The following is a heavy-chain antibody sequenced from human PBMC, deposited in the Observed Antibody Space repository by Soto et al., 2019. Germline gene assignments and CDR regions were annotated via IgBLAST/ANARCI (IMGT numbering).Heavy chain of an antibody. D-gene: IGHD3-22*01. CDR1: GGSLSSSAYS. Sequence: QMHLQESGSGLVKPSQTLSLTCAVSGGSLSSSAYSWSWIRQPPGKGLEWIGFIYQSGSTYYNPSLKRRVTMSLDRPKNQFSLKLSSVTAADTAVYYCARELLFYDSDGFSWDDAFDIWGQGTMVTVSS. CDR2: IYQSGST. V-gene: IGHV4-30-2*01. CDR3: ARELLFYDSDGFSWDDAFDI. J-gene: IGHJ3*02.